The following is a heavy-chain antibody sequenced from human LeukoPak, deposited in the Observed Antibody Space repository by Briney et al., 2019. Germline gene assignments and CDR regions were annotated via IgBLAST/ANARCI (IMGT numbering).Heavy chain of an antibody. CDR2: ISSSSSTI. CDR3: AREHSNYYDSSGPIDY. J-gene: IGHJ4*02. CDR1: GFTFSSYS. V-gene: IGHV3-48*01. D-gene: IGHD3-22*01. Sequence: QPGGSLRLSCAASGFTFSSYSMNWVRQAPGKGLEWVSYISSSSSTIYYADSVKGRFTISRDNAKNSLYLQMNSLRAEDTAVYYCAREHSNYYDSSGPIDYWGQGTLVTVSS.